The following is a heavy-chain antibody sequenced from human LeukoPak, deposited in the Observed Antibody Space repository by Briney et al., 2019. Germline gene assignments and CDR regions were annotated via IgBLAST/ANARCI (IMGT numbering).Heavy chain of an antibody. V-gene: IGHV3-9*01. D-gene: IGHD4-17*01. CDR1: GFTFDDYA. J-gene: IGHJ4*02. CDR2: ISWNSGSI. CDR3: AKDSDPFAGTVTTPGY. Sequence: GRSLRLSCAASGFTFDDYAMHWVRQAPGKGLEWVSGISWNSGSIGYADSVKGRFTISRDNAKNSLYLQMNSLRAEDTALYYCAKDSDPFAGTVTTPGYWGQGTLVTVSS.